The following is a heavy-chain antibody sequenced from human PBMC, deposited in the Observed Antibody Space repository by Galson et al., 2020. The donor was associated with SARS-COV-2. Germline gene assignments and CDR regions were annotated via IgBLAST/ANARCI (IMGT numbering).Heavy chain of an antibody. J-gene: IGHJ3*02. CDR1: GDSDSSNSAA. CDR2: TYYRSKWYN. CDR3: ARDPGIAAAEAFDI. Sequence: SQTLSITCAISGDSDSSNSAAWNWIRQSPSRGLEWLGRTYYRSKWYNDYAVSVKSRITINPDTSKNQFSLQLNSVTPEDTAVYYCARDPGIAAAEAFDIWGQGTMVTVSS. D-gene: IGHD6-13*01. V-gene: IGHV6-1*01.